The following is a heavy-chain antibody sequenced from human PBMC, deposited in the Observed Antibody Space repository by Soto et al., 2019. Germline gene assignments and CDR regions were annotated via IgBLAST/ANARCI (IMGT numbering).Heavy chain of an antibody. CDR2: MFYSGLT. CDR1: GYSVSSSDYY. Sequence: QLHLQESGPGLVKPSETLSLTCSVSGYSVSSSDYYWAWIRQPPGKRLEWIVSMFYSGLTYYNPSLKSSVTLSVDTSKKQFSVTLHSVTAADPAVYYCAPLSVSLSGPYAIHVWGEGTTVTVSS. V-gene: IGHV4-39*01. CDR3: APLSVSLSGPYAIHV. J-gene: IGHJ6*04. D-gene: IGHD2-8*01.